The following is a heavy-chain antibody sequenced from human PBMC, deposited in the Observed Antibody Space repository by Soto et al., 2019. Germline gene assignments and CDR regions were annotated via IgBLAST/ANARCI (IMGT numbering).Heavy chain of an antibody. CDR2: ISYDGSNK. CDR3: ARAFYCSGGSCYSHYYYYYGMDV. J-gene: IGHJ6*02. Sequence: QVQLVESGGGVVQPGRSLRLSCAASGFTFSSYAMHWVRQAPGKGLEWVAVISYDGSNKYYADSVKGLFTISRDNSKNSLYLQMNSLRAEDTAVYYCARAFYCSGGSCYSHYYYYYGMDVWGQGTTVTVSS. D-gene: IGHD2-15*01. V-gene: IGHV3-30-3*01. CDR1: GFTFSSYA.